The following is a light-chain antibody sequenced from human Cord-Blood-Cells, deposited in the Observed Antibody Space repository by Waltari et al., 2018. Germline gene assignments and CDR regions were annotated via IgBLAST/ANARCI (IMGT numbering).Light chain of an antibody. CDR2: AAS. J-gene: IGKJ3*01. CDR1: QSISSY. V-gene: IGKV1-39*01. CDR3: QQSYSTIFT. Sequence: TKRTQSPGSEFACAAYRETITCRASQSISSYLNWYQQKPGKAPKLLIYAASSLQSGVPSRFSGSGSGTDFTLTISSLQPEDFATYYCQQSYSTIFTFGPGTKVDIK.